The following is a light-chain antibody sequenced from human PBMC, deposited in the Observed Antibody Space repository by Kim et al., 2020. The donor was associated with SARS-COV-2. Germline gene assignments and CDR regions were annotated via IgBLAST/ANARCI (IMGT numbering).Light chain of an antibody. J-gene: IGLJ2*01. V-gene: IGLV1-40*01. CDR2: SNI. CDR3: QSYDSSLSGSV. Sequence: QRGTISCTGSSANIGAGYDVHWYQQLPGTAPKLLIYSNINRPSGVPDRFSGSKSGTSASLAITGLQAEDEADYYCQSYDSSLSGSVFGGGTQLTVL. CDR1: SANIGAGYD.